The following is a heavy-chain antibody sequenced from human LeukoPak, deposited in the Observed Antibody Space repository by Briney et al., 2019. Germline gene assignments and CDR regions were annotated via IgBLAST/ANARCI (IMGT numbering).Heavy chain of an antibody. J-gene: IGHJ4*02. Sequence: SQTLSLTCTVSGGSISSDDYYWSWIRQPPGKGLEWIGYIHYSGSTYYNPSLKSRVTISVDTSKNQFSLKVNSVTAADTAVYYCARDLVATTGGFDYWGQGTPVTVSS. D-gene: IGHD5-12*01. V-gene: IGHV4-30-4*01. CDR1: GGSISSDDYY. CDR2: IHYSGST. CDR3: ARDLVATTGGFDY.